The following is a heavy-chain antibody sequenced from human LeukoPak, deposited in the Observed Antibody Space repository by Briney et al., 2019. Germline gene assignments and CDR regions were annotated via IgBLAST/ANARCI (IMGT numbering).Heavy chain of an antibody. CDR2: IYSGGST. Sequence: GGSLRLFCAASGFTVSSNYMSWVRQAPGKGLEWVSVIYSGGSTYYADSVKGRFTISRDNSKNTLYLQMNSLRAEDTAVYYCARDQRGSGSYLVYWGQGTLVTVSS. V-gene: IGHV3-66*01. D-gene: IGHD3-10*01. J-gene: IGHJ4*02. CDR1: GFTVSSNY. CDR3: ARDQRGSGSYLVY.